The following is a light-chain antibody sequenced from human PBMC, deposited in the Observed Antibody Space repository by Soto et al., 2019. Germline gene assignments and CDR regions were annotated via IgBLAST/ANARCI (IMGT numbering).Light chain of an antibody. CDR2: DAS. CDR3: QQYNSYLAS. V-gene: IGKV1-5*01. J-gene: IGKJ2*01. Sequence: DIQMTQSPSTLSASVGDKVTITCRASQSISTWLAWYQQKPGKAPELLIYDASTLQSGVPSRFSGSGSGTEFTLTISSLQPDDFATYYCQQYNSYLASFGQGTKLEIK. CDR1: QSISTW.